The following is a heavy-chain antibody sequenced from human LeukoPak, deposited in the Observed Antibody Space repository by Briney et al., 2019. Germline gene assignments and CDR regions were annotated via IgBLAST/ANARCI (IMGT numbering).Heavy chain of an antibody. CDR3: ARDSGYSSSFDY. CDR2: IYYSGST. D-gene: IGHD6-6*01. J-gene: IGHJ4*02. CDR1: GGSISSHY. Sequence: SETLSFTCTVSGGSISSHYWSWIRQPPGKGLEWIGYIYYSGSTNYNPSLKSRVTISVDTSKNQFSLKLSSVTAADTAVYYCARDSGYSSSFDYWGQGTLVTVSS. V-gene: IGHV4-59*11.